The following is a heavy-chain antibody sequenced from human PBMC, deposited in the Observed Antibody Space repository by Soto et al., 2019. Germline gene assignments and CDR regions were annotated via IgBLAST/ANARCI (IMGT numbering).Heavy chain of an antibody. CDR2: IYYSGST. CDR3: ARLPGSELVGYMDV. Sequence: PSETLSLTCTVSGGSISSSYWSWIRQPPGKGLEWIGYIYYSGSTNYNPSLKSRVTISVDTSKNQFSLRLSSVTAADTAVYYCARLPGSELVGYMDVWGKGTTVTVSS. J-gene: IGHJ6*03. V-gene: IGHV4-59*08. CDR1: GGSISSSY. D-gene: IGHD6-6*01.